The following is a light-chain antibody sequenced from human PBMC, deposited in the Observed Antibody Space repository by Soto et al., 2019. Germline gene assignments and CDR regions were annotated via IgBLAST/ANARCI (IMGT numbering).Light chain of an antibody. CDR1: QSLVHSNGYNY. V-gene: IGKV2-28*01. J-gene: IGKJ2*01. CDR2: MGS. CDR3: MQTLQSRT. Sequence: DIVVTQSPLSLPVTPGEPASISCRSSQSLVHSNGYNYLDWYLQKPGQSPQLLIYMGSYRASGVPDRFSGSGSGTDLTLKISRVEAEDVGVYYCMQTLQSRTFGQGTKLEIK.